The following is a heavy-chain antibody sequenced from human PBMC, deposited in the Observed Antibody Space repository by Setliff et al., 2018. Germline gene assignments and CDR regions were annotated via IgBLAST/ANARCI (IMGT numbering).Heavy chain of an antibody. CDR3: GRAGSGIGGDLDY. Sequence: GESLKISCTGSGYSFITYWIGWVRQMPGKGLEWMGIIYPGDSDTRYSPSFQGQVTISADKSITTAYLQWSSLKASDTAIYYCGRAGSGIGGDLDYWGQGTLVTVSS. D-gene: IGHD3-10*01. J-gene: IGHJ4*02. CDR2: IYPGDSDT. CDR1: GYSFITYW. V-gene: IGHV5-51*01.